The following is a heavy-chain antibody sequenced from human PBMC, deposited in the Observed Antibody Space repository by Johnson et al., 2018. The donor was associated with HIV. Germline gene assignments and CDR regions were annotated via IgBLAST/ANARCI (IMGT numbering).Heavy chain of an antibody. Sequence: QVQLVESGGGVVQPGRSLTLSCAASGFTFNKFAMHWVRQAPGKGLEWLAFISFDGSNKYFGDSVEGRFDISRENSKNSHYLHMNSLRPEDTAIYYCVREGYSSSSDAFDIWCEGTMVTVSS. CDR3: VREGYSSSSDAFDI. CDR1: GFTFNKFA. J-gene: IGHJ3*02. V-gene: IGHV3-30*09. D-gene: IGHD6-6*01. CDR2: ISFDGSNK.